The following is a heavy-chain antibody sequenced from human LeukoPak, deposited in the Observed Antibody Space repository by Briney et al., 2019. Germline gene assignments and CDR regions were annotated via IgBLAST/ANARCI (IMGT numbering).Heavy chain of an antibody. Sequence: ASVKVSCKASGYTFISYVIHWVRQAPGQRLEWMGWINAANGDTKYSQKFQGRVTITRDPSARTVYMELSSLRSEDTAVYYCARDSGEHIVVVTAILEYWGQGTLVTVSS. CDR2: INAANGDT. D-gene: IGHD2-21*02. V-gene: IGHV1-3*01. CDR1: GYTFISYV. J-gene: IGHJ4*02. CDR3: ARDSGEHIVVVTAILEY.